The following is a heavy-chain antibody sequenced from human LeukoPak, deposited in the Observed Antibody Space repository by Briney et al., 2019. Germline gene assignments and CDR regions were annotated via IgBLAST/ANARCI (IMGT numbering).Heavy chain of an antibody. D-gene: IGHD3-3*01. J-gene: IGHJ4*02. V-gene: IGHV1-46*01. CDR1: GYTFTGYY. CDR3: ARSSPPAYYDFWNGYLDY. Sequence: GASVKVSCKASGYTFTGYYLNWVRQAPGQGLEWMGIINPTGGVTAYAQKFQGRVTMTRDTSTSTVYIALSSLRSEDTAVYYCARSSPPAYYDFWNGYLDYWGQGTLVTVSS. CDR2: INPTGGVT.